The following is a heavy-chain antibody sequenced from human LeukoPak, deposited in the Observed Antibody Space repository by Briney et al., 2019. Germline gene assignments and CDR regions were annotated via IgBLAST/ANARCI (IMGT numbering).Heavy chain of an antibody. D-gene: IGHD5-18*01. CDR2: IYYSGSN. Sequence: NPAETLSLTCTVSGVSISSYYWRWLRQPPGKGLEWIGYIYYSGSNNYNPSLKSRVTISVDTSKNQFSLKLSSVTAADTAVYYCARGVGWIQLWLTEYYFDYWGQGTLVTVSS. CDR1: GVSISSYY. J-gene: IGHJ4*02. V-gene: IGHV4-59*01. CDR3: ARGVGWIQLWLTEYYFDY.